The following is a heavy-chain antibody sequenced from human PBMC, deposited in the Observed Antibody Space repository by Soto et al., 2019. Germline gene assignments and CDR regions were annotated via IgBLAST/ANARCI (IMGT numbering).Heavy chain of an antibody. CDR3: ARDSDNPLAIYYYGMDV. D-gene: IGHD1-20*01. Sequence: QVQLVQSGAEVKKPGSSVKVSCKASGGTFSSYAISWVRQAPGQGLAWMGGIIPIFGTANYAQKFQGRVTITADESTSTAYMELSSLRSEDTAVYYCARDSDNPLAIYYYGMDVWGQGTTVTVSS. V-gene: IGHV1-69*12. CDR2: IIPIFGTA. CDR1: GGTFSSYA. J-gene: IGHJ6*02.